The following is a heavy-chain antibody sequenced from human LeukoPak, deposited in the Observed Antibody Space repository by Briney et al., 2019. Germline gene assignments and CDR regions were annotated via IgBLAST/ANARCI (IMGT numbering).Heavy chain of an antibody. CDR3: ARDNSVGDIAWWFDP. CDR1: GYSFTGHY. Sequence: ASVKVSCKSSGYSFTGHYIHWLRQAPGQRPEWLGLINPNDGATIYSQKFKGRVTMTRDMSTTTDYMELSSLRSEDTAVYYCARDNSVGDIAWWFDPWGQGTLVTVSS. J-gene: IGHJ5*02. V-gene: IGHV1-46*01. CDR2: INPNDGAT. D-gene: IGHD3-16*02.